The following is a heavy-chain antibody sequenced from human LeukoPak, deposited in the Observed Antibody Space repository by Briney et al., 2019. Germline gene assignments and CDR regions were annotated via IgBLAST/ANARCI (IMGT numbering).Heavy chain of an antibody. Sequence: SETLSLTCTVSGGSISSYYWSWIRQPPGKGLEWIGYIYYSGSTNYNPSLKSRVTMSADTSKNQFSLRLSSVTAADTAAYYCGRMEYYFDYWGQGTLVTVSS. J-gene: IGHJ4*02. CDR2: IYYSGST. D-gene: IGHD3-3*01. V-gene: IGHV4-59*01. CDR3: GRMEYYFDY. CDR1: GGSISSYY.